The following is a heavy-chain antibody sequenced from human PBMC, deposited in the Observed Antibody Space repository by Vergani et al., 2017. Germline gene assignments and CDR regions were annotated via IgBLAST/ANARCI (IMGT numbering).Heavy chain of an antibody. Sequence: EVQLVPSGAEVKKPGESLRISCKGSGYSFTSYWISWVRQMPGKGLEWMGRIDPSDSYTNYSPSFQGHVTISADKSISTAYLQWSSLKASDTAMYYCAASIAAAGTIGVFDIWGQGTMVTVSS. CDR1: GYSFTSYW. CDR3: AASIAAAGTIGVFDI. V-gene: IGHV5-10-1*03. D-gene: IGHD6-13*01. CDR2: IDPSDSYT. J-gene: IGHJ3*02.